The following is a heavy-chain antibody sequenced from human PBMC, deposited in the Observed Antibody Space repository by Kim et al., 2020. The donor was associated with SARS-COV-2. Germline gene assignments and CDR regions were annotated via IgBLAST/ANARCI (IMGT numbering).Heavy chain of an antibody. CDR2: TYYRSKWYT. CDR3: ARDRQRAGTGVDY. Sequence: SQTLSLTCDISGDSVSSNSAAWNWIRQSPSRGLEWLGRTYYRSKWYTDYALSVKGRITINPDTSKNQFSLQLNSVTPEDTAVCYCARDRQRAGTGVDYWGQGTLVTVSS. D-gene: IGHD6-19*01. V-gene: IGHV6-1*01. J-gene: IGHJ4*02. CDR1: GDSVSSNSAA.